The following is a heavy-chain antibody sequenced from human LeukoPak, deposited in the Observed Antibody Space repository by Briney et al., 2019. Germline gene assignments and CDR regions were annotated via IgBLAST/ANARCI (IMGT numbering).Heavy chain of an antibody. V-gene: IGHV3-30-3*01. J-gene: IGHJ1*01. CDR2: ISYDGSNK. CDR1: GFTFSSYA. D-gene: IGHD6-13*01. Sequence: GGSLRLSCAASGFTFSSYAMHWVRQAPGKGLEWVAVISYDGSNKYYADSVKGRFTISRDNSKNTLYLQMSSLRAEDTAVYYCARLGQQLSARDFQHWGQGTLVTVSS. CDR3: ARLGQQLSARDFQH.